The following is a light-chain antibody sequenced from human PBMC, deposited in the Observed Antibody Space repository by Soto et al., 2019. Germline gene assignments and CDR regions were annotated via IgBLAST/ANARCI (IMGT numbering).Light chain of an antibody. J-gene: IGKJ1*01. CDR1: QSIYDW. Sequence: DIQMTQSPSTLSASVGDRVTITCRASQSIYDWLAWYQQKPGKAPKLLIYKASNLESGVPSRFSGSASGTEFTLTISSLQPDDFATYYCQQYNTYWTFGHGTKVEIK. CDR2: KAS. V-gene: IGKV1-5*03. CDR3: QQYNTYWT.